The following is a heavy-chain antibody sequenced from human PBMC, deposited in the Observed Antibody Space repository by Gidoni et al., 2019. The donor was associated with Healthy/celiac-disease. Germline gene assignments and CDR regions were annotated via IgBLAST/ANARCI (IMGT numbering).Heavy chain of an antibody. CDR2: ISSSSSYT. D-gene: IGHD3-22*01. J-gene: IGHJ2*01. CDR3: ARGLSYYYDSSGQRYFDL. V-gene: IGHV3-11*06. CDR1: GITFRDYY. Sequence: QVQLVESGGGLVKPGGSLRLSCSASGITFRDYYMSWIRQAPGKWLEWVSYISSSSSYTNYADSVKGRFTISRDNAKNSLYLQMNSLRAEDTAVYYCARGLSYYYDSSGQRYFDLWGRGTLVTVSS.